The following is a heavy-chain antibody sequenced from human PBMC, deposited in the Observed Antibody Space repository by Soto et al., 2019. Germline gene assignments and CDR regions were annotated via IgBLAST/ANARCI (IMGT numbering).Heavy chain of an antibody. Sequence: QVQLVQSGAEVKKRGSSVKVSCKASVGTFSPHAISWVRQAPGQGLECLGGIIPTLGTPNYAQKFQGRVTVTADEYTSTAYMELSRLTSEDTAVYYCARAAFLRGYYGYYYGMDVWGQGPAVNV. CDR1: VGTFSPHA. D-gene: IGHD3-3*01. J-gene: IGHJ6*02. CDR2: IIPTLGTP. CDR3: ARAAFLRGYYGYYYGMDV. V-gene: IGHV1-69*01.